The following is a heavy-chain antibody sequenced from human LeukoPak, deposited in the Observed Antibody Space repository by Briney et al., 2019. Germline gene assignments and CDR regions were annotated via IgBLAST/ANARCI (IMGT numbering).Heavy chain of an antibody. J-gene: IGHJ3*02. Sequence: PSETLSLTCTVSGGSISSSSYYWGWIRQPPGKGLEWIGSIYYSGSTYYNPSLKSRVTISVDTSKNQFSLKLSSVTAADTAVYYCAREGYYGSGSYLHDAFDIWGQGTMVTVSS. CDR1: GGSISSSSYY. V-gene: IGHV4-39*07. CDR2: IYYSGST. D-gene: IGHD3-10*01. CDR3: AREGYYGSGSYLHDAFDI.